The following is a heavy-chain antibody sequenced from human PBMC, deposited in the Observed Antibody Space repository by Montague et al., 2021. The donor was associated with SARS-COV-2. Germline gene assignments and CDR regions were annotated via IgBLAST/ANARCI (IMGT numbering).Heavy chain of an antibody. D-gene: IGHD3-10*01. CDR1: GGSVTTNW. CDR2: AHYTGRS. V-gene: IGHV4-59*02. Sequence: SETLSLTCTVSGGSVTTNWWSWIRQPPGKGLEWVGYAHYTGRSRSNPSLQSRVFITVDTSKNQVSLKLRSVTAADTAVYYCARDTFYYGSDSYYVDAFDMWGQGTMVTVSS. CDR3: ARDTFYYGSDSYYVDAFDM. J-gene: IGHJ3*02.